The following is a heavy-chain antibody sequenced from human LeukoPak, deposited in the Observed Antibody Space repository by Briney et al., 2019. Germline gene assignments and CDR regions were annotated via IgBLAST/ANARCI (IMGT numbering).Heavy chain of an antibody. CDR2: IYYSGST. J-gene: IGHJ6*02. V-gene: IGHV4-59*08. CDR1: GGSISSYY. Sequence: KPSETLSLTCTVSGGSISSYYWSWIRQPPGKGLEWIGYIYYSGSTNCNPSLKSRVTISVDTSKNQFSLKLSSVTAADTAVYYCARLNLKYYYYGMDVWGQGTTVTVSS. CDR3: ARLNLKYYYYGMDV.